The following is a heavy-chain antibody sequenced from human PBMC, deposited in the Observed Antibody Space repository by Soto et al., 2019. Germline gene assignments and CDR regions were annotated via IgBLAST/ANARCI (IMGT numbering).Heavy chain of an antibody. J-gene: IGHJ4*02. Sequence: SETLSLTCTVSGGSISSSSWSWIRQPPGRGLEWIGCIYNNGRTDYNPSLKSRVTISVDTSKNHFSPKLSSVTPADTAVYYCARARFCTSTSCYHYFDFWGQGTLVTVS. D-gene: IGHD2-2*01. CDR3: ARARFCTSTSCYHYFDF. CDR1: GGSISSSS. V-gene: IGHV4-59*01. CDR2: IYNNGRT.